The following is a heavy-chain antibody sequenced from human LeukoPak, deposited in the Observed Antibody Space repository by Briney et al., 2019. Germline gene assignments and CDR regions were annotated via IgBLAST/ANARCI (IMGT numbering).Heavy chain of an antibody. V-gene: IGHV3-49*04. CDR1: GFTFGDYA. CDR3: TRGYYYLY. Sequence: GGSLRLSCTASGFTFGDYAMSWVRQAPGKGLEWVGFIRSKAYGAATEYAASVKGRFTISRDDSKSIAYLQMNSLKTEDTAVYYCTRGYYYLYWGQGTLVTVSS. D-gene: IGHD3-10*01. CDR2: IRSKAYGAAT. J-gene: IGHJ4*02.